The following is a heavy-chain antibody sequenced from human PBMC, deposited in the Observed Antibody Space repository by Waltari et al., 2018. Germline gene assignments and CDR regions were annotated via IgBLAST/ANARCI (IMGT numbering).Heavy chain of an antibody. CDR3: ARAAVADSFDY. D-gene: IGHD6-19*01. CDR2: ISYDGSNK. V-gene: IGHV3-30-3*01. CDR1: GFNFSRYA. Sequence: QVQLVESGGGVVQPGRSLRLSCAASGFNFSRYAMHWVRQAPGKGLEWVAVISYDGSNKYYADSVKGRFTISRDNSKNTLYLQMNSLRAEDTAVYYCARAAVADSFDYWGQGTLVTVSS. J-gene: IGHJ4*02.